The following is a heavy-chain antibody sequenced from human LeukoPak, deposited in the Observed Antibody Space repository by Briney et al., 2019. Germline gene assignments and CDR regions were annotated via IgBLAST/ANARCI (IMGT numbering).Heavy chain of an antibody. CDR3: ARTLWSGYPPVHMDV. V-gene: IGHV3-21*01. D-gene: IGHD3-3*01. Sequence: PGGSLRLSCAASGFTFSSYSMNWVRQAPGKGLEWVSSISSSSSYIYYADSVKGRFTISRDNAKNSLYLQMNSLRAEDTAVYYCARTLWSGYPPVHMDVWGKGTTVTVSS. CDR2: ISSSSSYI. CDR1: GFTFSSYS. J-gene: IGHJ6*03.